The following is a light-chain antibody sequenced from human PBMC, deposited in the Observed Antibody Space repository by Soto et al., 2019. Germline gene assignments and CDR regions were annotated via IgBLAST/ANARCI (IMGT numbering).Light chain of an antibody. CDR1: QSVSNY. V-gene: IGKV3-11*01. Sequence: EIVLTPSPAILYLSPGERATLSCRASQSVSNYLALYQQKPGQAPRLLIYDASNRATGIPARFSGSGSGTDFTLTISSVGAADCAVYYCQQRSNWRITFGPGTKVDI. CDR2: DAS. J-gene: IGKJ3*01. CDR3: QQRSNWRIT.